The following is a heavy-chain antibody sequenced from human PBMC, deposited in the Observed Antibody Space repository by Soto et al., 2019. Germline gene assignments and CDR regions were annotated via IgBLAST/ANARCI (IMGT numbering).Heavy chain of an antibody. CDR3: ARARYQLLHPYYYGMDV. CDR1: GGSISSYY. J-gene: IGHJ6*02. Sequence: QVQLQESGPGLVKPSETLSLTCTVSGGSISSYYWSWIRQSPGKGLEWIAYIHYSGSTKSNPSLKSLVTISVDTSRSQVSRKLSAVTAADSAVYFCARARYQLLHPYYYGMDVWGQGTTVTVSS. V-gene: IGHV4-59*01. CDR2: IHYSGST. D-gene: IGHD2-2*02.